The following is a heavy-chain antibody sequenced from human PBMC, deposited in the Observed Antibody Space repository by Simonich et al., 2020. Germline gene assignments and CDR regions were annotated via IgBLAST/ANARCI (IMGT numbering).Heavy chain of an antibody. CDR2: INSSGITI. CDR1: GFTFSSYE. V-gene: IGHV3-48*03. D-gene: IGHD6-6*01. Sequence: EVQLVESGGGLVQPGGSLRLSCAASGFTFSSYEMNWVRQAPGKGLEWVSYINSSGITIYYADSVKGRFTISRDNAKNSLYLQMNSLRAEDTAVYYCARDRGSSAFDIWGQGTMVTVSS. CDR3: ARDRGSSAFDI. J-gene: IGHJ3*02.